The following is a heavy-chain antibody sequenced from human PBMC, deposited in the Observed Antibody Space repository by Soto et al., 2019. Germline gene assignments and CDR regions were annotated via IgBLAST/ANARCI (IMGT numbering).Heavy chain of an antibody. V-gene: IGHV1-18*01. J-gene: IGHJ4*02. CDR3: ARGRYGDY. Sequence: QVHLVQSGAEVKKPGASVKVSCKGSGYGFTTYGITWVRQAPGQGLEWMAWISAHKGNTDYAQNLQGRVTVTRDTATSTDSMELRSMRSDDTAVYYSARGRYGDYWGQGALVTVSS. CDR1: GYGFTTYG. CDR2: ISAHKGNT. D-gene: IGHD1-1*01.